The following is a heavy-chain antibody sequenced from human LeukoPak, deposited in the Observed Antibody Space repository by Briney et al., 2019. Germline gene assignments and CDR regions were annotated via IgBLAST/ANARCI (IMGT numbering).Heavy chain of an antibody. CDR3: AKELWFGELLPDY. Sequence: GVSLRLSCAASGFTFSTYALTWVRQAPGKGLEWVAFIRYDGSNKYYADSVKGRFTISRDNSKNTLYLQMNSLRAEDTAVYYCAKELWFGELLPDYWGQGTLVTVSS. V-gene: IGHV3-30*02. D-gene: IGHD3-10*01. J-gene: IGHJ4*02. CDR2: IRYDGSNK. CDR1: GFTFSTYA.